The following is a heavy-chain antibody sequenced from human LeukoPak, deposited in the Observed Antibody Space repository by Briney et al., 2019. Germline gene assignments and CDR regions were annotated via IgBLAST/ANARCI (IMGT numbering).Heavy chain of an antibody. CDR2: INHSGST. Sequence: SETLSLTCAVYGGSFSGYYWSWIRQPPGKGLEWIGEINHSGSTNYNPSLKSRVTISVVTSKNQFSLKLSSVTAADTAVYYCARGDYYYDSSGSDFDYWGQGTLVTVSS. CDR1: GGSFSGYY. CDR3: ARGDYYYDSSGSDFDY. J-gene: IGHJ4*02. V-gene: IGHV4-34*01. D-gene: IGHD3-22*01.